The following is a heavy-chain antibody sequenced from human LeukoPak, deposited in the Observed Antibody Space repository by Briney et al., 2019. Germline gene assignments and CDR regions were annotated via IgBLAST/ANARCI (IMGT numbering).Heavy chain of an antibody. J-gene: IGHJ5*01. CDR1: GFTFSIYT. D-gene: IGHD2-2*01. CDR3: ARDRTSSDS. Sequence: GGSLRLSCAASGFTFSIYTMNWVRQAPGKGLEWVSSISSSSSFIYYADSVKGRLTISRDNAKNSLYLQMNSLRAEDTAVYYCARDRTSSDSWGQGTLVAVSS. CDR2: ISSSSSFI. V-gene: IGHV3-21*01.